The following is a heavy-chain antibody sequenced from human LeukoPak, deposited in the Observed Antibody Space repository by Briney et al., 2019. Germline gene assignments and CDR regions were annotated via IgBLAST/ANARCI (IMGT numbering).Heavy chain of an antibody. CDR3: VRGGYYYDSSGYSHLPDY. V-gene: IGHV1-69*01. J-gene: IGHJ4*02. D-gene: IGHD3-22*01. Sequence: GSSVKVSCKASGGTFSSYAFSWVRQAPGQGLEWMGGIIPIVGTTNYAQMFQGRVMITADESTSTAYMELSSLRSEDTAVYYCVRGGYYYDSSGYSHLPDYWGQGTLVTVSA. CDR2: IIPIVGTT. CDR1: GGTFSSYA.